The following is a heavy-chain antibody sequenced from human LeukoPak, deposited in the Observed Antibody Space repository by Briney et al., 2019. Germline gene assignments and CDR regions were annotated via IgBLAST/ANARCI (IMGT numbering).Heavy chain of an antibody. CDR3: ATDQKIRYSYGYYYYYGMDV. J-gene: IGHJ6*02. CDR2: ISYDGSNK. D-gene: IGHD5-18*01. Sequence: GGSLRLSCAASGFTFSSYAMHWVRQAPGKGLEWVAVISYDGSNKYYADSVKGRFTISRDNSKNTLYLQMNSLRAEDTAVYYCATDQKIRYSYGYYYYYGMDVWGQGTTVTVSS. V-gene: IGHV3-30-3*01. CDR1: GFTFSSYA.